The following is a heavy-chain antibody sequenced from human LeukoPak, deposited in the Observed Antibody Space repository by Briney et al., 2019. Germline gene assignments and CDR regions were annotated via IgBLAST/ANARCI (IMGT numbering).Heavy chain of an antibody. CDR1: GGTFSSYA. CDR3: ASGGGYCSSTSCHSFDY. D-gene: IGHD2-2*01. V-gene: IGHV1-69*05. Sequence: ASVKVSCKASGGTFSSYAISWVRQAPGQGLEWMGGIIPIFGTANYAQKFQGRVTITTDESTSTAYMELSSLRSEDTAVYYCASGGGYCSSTSCHSFDYWGQGTLVTVFS. J-gene: IGHJ4*02. CDR2: IIPIFGTA.